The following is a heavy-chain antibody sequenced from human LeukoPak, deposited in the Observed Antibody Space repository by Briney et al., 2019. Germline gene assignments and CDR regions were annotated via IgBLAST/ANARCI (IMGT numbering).Heavy chain of an antibody. Sequence: SETLSLTCAVSGGSISSTTSYWGWIRQPPGKGLEWIGRIYYSGSTFYNPSLKSRVTISVDTSKNQFSLKLSSVTAADTAVYYCARGYYDSSGYYYIDYWGQGTLVTVSS. V-gene: IGHV4-39*07. CDR3: ARGYYDSSGYYYIDY. CDR1: GGSISSTTSY. D-gene: IGHD3-22*01. J-gene: IGHJ4*02. CDR2: IYYSGST.